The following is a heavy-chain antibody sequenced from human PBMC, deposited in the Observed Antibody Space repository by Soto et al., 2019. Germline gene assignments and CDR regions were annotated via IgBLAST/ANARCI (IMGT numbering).Heavy chain of an antibody. Sequence: QLQLQESGPGLVKPSETLSLTCTVSGGSISSSSYYWGWIRQPPGKGLEWIGSIYYSGSTYYNPSLKSRVTISVDTSKNQFSLKLSSVTAADTAVYYCARQWYGDIVVVPAAKHAFDIWGQGTMVTVSS. J-gene: IGHJ3*02. CDR1: GGSISSSSYY. CDR3: ARQWYGDIVVVPAAKHAFDI. V-gene: IGHV4-39*01. CDR2: IYYSGST. D-gene: IGHD2-2*01.